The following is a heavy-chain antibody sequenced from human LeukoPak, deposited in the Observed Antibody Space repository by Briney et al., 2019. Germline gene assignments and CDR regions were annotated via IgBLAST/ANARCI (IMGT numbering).Heavy chain of an antibody. CDR1: GFTFSSYG. J-gene: IGHJ4*02. V-gene: IGHV3-30*02. Sequence: GGSLRLSCAASGFTFSSYGMHWVRQAPGKGLEWVAFIRYDGSNKYYADSVKGRFTISRDNSENTLYLQMNSLRAEDTAVYYCAKAPHRKYYFDYWGQGTLVTVSS. CDR3: AKAPHRKYYFDY. CDR2: IRYDGSNK.